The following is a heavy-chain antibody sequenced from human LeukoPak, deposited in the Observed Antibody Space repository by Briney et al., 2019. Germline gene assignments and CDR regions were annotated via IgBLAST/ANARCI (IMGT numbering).Heavy chain of an antibody. Sequence: ASVKVSCKASGYTFTSYGISWVRQAPGQGLEWMGWISAYNGNTNYAQKLQGRVTVTTDTSTSTAYMELRNLRSDDTAVYYCARVDYYDSSGLDYWGQGTLVTVSS. CDR1: GYTFTSYG. CDR3: ARVDYYDSSGLDY. V-gene: IGHV1-18*01. J-gene: IGHJ4*02. D-gene: IGHD3-22*01. CDR2: ISAYNGNT.